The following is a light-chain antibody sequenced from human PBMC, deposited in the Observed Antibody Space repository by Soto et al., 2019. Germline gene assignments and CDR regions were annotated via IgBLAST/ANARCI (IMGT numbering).Light chain of an antibody. V-gene: IGKV3-11*01. CDR3: QQRSNRPPIT. J-gene: IGKJ5*01. CDR2: DAS. Sequence: EIVLTQSPATLSLSRGERATLSCRASQSVSSYLAWYQQKPGQAPRLLIYDASNRATGIPARFSGSGSGKDFILTIISLEPEDFAVYYCQQRSNRPPITFGKGARLEI. CDR1: QSVSSY.